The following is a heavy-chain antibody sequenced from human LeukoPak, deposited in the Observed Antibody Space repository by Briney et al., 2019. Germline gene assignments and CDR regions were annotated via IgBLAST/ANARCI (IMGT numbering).Heavy chain of an antibody. D-gene: IGHD5-24*01. CDR3: TTDFAAAWLQLNPDAFDI. V-gene: IGHV3-15*01. J-gene: IGHJ3*02. CDR1: GFTFSNAW. Sequence: GGSLRLSCAASGFTFSNAWMSWVRQAPGKGLEWVGRIKSKTDGGTTDYAAPVKGRFTISRDDSKNTLYLQMNSLKTEDTAVYYCTTDFAAAWLQLNPDAFDIWGQGTMVTVSS. CDR2: IKSKTDGGTT.